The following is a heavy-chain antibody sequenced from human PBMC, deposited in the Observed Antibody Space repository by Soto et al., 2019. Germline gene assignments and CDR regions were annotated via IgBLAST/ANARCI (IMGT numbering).Heavy chain of an antibody. CDR1: GYTFTSYG. CDR2: ISAYNGNT. CDR3: ARDAAAGLNDY. J-gene: IGHJ4*02. V-gene: IGHV1-18*01. Sequence: QVQLVQSGAEVKKPGASVKVSCKASGYTFTSYGISWVRQAPGQGLEWMGWISAYNGNTKYAQKFQGRVTMTSXTSTSTAYMEVRSLRSDDTAVYYCARDAAAGLNDYWGQGTLVTVSS. D-gene: IGHD6-13*01.